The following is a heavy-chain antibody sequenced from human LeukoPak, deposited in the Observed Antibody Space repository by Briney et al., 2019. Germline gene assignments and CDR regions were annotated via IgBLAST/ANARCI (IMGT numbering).Heavy chain of an antibody. Sequence: SETLSLTCAVYGGSFSGYYWSWIRQPPGKGLEWIGYIYYSGSPNYNPSLESRLTISADTSKNQFSLKLNSVTAADTAVYYCARVDTSMGYYFDYWGQGALVTVSS. D-gene: IGHD5-18*01. CDR1: GGSFSGYY. V-gene: IGHV4-59*01. CDR3: ARVDTSMGYYFDY. CDR2: IYYSGSP. J-gene: IGHJ4*02.